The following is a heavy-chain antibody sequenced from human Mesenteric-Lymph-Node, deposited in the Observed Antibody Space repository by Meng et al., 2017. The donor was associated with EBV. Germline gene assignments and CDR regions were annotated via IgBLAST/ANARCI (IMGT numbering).Heavy chain of an antibody. J-gene: IGHJ4*02. CDR3: ARIRGIDSSTDY. CDR1: GYTFTNYA. D-gene: IGHD2-2*01. V-gene: IGHV1-3*01. Sequence: QVHLVHAGAEVKKPGASVKIACKASGYTFTNYALEWVRQTPGQRLEWMGWINVGNGNTKYSQKFEGRVTISRDTSANTAYVELSSLRSEDAAVYYCARIRGIDSSTDYWGQGTLVTVSS. CDR2: INVGNGNT.